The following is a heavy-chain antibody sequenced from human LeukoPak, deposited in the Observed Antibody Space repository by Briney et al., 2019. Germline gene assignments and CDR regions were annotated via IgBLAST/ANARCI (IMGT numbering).Heavy chain of an antibody. D-gene: IGHD3-22*01. Sequence: GASVKVSCKASGGTFSSYAISWVRQAPGQGLEWMGGIIPIFGTANYAQKFQGRVTITADESTSTAYMGLSSLRSEDTAVYYCARDRVTYYYDSSSNYGMDVWGQGTTVTVSS. CDR1: GGTFSSYA. V-gene: IGHV1-69*13. CDR2: IIPIFGTA. J-gene: IGHJ6*02. CDR3: ARDRVTYYYDSSSNYGMDV.